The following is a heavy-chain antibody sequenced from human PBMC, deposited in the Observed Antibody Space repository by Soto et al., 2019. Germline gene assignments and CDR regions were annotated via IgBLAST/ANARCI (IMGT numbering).Heavy chain of an antibody. CDR1: GYTFTSYD. J-gene: IGHJ5*02. CDR3: ARLRLKQQTFDP. V-gene: IGHV1-8*01. CDR2: MNPNSGNT. D-gene: IGHD6-13*01. Sequence: QVQLVQSGAEVKKPGASVKVSCKASGYTFTSYDINWVRQATGQGLEWMGWMNPNSGNTGYAQKFQGRVTMTRNTSISTAYMELISLRSEDTAVYYCARLRLKQQTFDPWGQGTLVTVSS.